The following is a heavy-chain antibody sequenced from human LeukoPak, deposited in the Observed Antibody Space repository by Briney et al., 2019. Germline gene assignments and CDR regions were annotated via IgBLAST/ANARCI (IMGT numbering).Heavy chain of an antibody. V-gene: IGHV1-18*01. D-gene: IGHD1-26*01. CDR3: ARDLARYSGSYGYGDF. CDR1: GYTFTSYG. CDR2: ISAYNGNT. Sequence: ASVKVSCKASGYTFTSYGISWVRQAPGQGLEWMGWISAYNGNTKYAQKLQGRVTMTTDTSTSTAHMELRSLRSDDTAVYYCARDLARYSGSYGYGDFWGQGTLVTVSS. J-gene: IGHJ4*02.